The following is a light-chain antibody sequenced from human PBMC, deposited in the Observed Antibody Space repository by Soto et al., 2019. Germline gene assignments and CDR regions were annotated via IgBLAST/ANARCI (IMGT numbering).Light chain of an antibody. CDR2: EVS. J-gene: IGLJ1*01. CDR1: SSDVGGYNY. V-gene: IGLV2-14*01. Sequence: ALTQPASVSGSPGQSITISCTGTSSDVGGYNYVSWYQQHPGKAPKLIIYEVSNRPSGVSNRFSGSKSGNTASLTISGLQAEDEADYYCNSYTSKSTGVFGTGTKVTVL. CDR3: NSYTSKSTGV.